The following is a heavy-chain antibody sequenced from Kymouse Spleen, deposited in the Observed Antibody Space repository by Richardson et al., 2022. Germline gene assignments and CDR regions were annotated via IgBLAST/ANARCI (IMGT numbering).Heavy chain of an antibody. Sequence: QVQLQQWGAGLLKPSETLSLTCAVYGGSFSGYYWSWIRQPPGKGLEWIGEINHSGSTNYNPSLKSRVTISVDTSKNQFSLKLSSVTAADTAVYYCARGRFGEPWNYGMDVWGQGTTVTVSS. D-gene: IGHD3-10*01. V-gene: IGHV4-34*01. CDR2: INHSGST. CDR1: GGSFSGYY. CDR3: ARGRFGEPWNYGMDV. J-gene: IGHJ6*02.